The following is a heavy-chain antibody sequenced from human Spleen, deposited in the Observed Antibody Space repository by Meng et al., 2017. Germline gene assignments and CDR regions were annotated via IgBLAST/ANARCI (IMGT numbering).Heavy chain of an antibody. CDR3: ARDRYYYDSNGYYTEN. V-gene: IGHV3-9*01. CDR1: GFTFDDYG. J-gene: IGHJ4*02. D-gene: IGHD3-22*01. Sequence: SLKISCAASGFTFDDYGMHWVRQAPGKGLEWVSGISWNSGSIDSADSVKGRFTISRDNAKNSLYLQMNSLRAEDTAVYYCARDRYYYDSNGYYTENWGQGTLVTVSS. CDR2: ISWNSGSI.